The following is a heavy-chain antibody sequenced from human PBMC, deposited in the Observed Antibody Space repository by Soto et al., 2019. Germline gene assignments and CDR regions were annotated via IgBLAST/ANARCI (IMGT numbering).Heavy chain of an antibody. J-gene: IGHJ4*02. Sequence: QVQQQESGPGLVKPSQTLSLTCTVSGGSISSGGYYWSWIRQHPGKGLEGIGYSYYSGSTHYNPSLKSRVTISVDTSKYQFSLQLSSVTAADTAVYYCARATTPSYCGGDCYPQYSFDYWGQGTLVTVSS. CDR1: GGSISSGGYY. CDR2: SYYSGST. D-gene: IGHD2-21*02. V-gene: IGHV4-31*03. CDR3: ARATTPSYCGGDCYPQYSFDY.